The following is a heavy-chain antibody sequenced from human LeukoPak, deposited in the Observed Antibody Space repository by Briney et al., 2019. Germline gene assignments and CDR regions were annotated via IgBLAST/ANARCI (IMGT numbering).Heavy chain of an antibody. D-gene: IGHD1-20*01. J-gene: IGHJ3*02. CDR3: ARELITKADAFDI. CDR1: GGSISNYY. CDR2: FYARGNT. Sequence: SETLSLTCNVSGGSISNYYWNWIRQPAGKGLEWIGRFYARGNTNYNPSLKSRVTMSVDTSKNQLSLELTFVTAADTAVYYCARELITKADAFDIWGQGTMVTVSS. V-gene: IGHV4-4*07.